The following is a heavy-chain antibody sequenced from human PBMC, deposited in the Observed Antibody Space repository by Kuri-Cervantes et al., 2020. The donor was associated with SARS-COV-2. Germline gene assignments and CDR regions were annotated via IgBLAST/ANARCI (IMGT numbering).Heavy chain of an antibody. CDR3: ARGCGKVYYDFWSGRRDYYYMDV. CDR2: MNPNSGNT. CDR1: GYTFTSYD. D-gene: IGHD3-3*01. V-gene: IGHV1-8*03. Sequence: ASVKVSCKASGYTFTSYDINWVRQATGQGLEWMGWMNPNSGNTGYAQKFQGRVTITRNTSISTAYMELSSLRSEDTAVYYCARGCGKVYYDFWSGRRDYYYMDVWGKGTTVTVSS. J-gene: IGHJ6*03.